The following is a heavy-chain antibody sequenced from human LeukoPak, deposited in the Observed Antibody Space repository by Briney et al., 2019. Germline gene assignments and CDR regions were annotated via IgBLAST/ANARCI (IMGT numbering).Heavy chain of an antibody. V-gene: IGHV3-21*01. J-gene: IGHJ6*02. CDR2: ISSSSSYI. CDR1: GFTFSSYS. Sequence: GGSLRLSCAASGFTFSSYSMNWVRQAPGKGLEWVSSISSSSSYIYYADSVKGRFTISRDNAKNSLYLQMNSLRAEDTAVYYCARDLPYDFSKVLLGQDYYYGMDVWGQGTTVTVSS. D-gene: IGHD3-3*01. CDR3: ARDLPYDFSKVLLGQDYYYGMDV.